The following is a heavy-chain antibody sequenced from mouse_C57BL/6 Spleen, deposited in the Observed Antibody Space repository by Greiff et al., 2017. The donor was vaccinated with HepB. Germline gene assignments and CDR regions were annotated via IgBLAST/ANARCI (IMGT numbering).Heavy chain of an antibody. CDR3: ARHSSGPGFDV. CDR1: GFTFSDYG. D-gene: IGHD3-2*02. CDR2: ISNLAYSI. J-gene: IGHJ1*03. Sequence: EVKLVESGGGLVQPGGSLKLSCAASGFTFSDYGMAWVRQAPRKGPEWVAFISNLAYSIYYADTVTGRFTISRENAKNTLYLEMSSLRSEDTAMYYCARHSSGPGFDVWGTGTTVTVSS. V-gene: IGHV5-15*01.